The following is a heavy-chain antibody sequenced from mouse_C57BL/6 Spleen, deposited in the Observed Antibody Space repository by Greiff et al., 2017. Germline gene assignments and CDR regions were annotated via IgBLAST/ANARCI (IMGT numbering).Heavy chain of an antibody. Sequence: VQLQQSGPGLVAPSQSLSITCTVSGFSLTSYAISWVRQPPGKGLEWLGVIWTGGGTNYNSALKSRLSISKDNSKSQVFLKMNSLQTDDTARYYCASVYYGSSPWFAYWGQGTLVTVSA. CDR1: GFSLTSYA. J-gene: IGHJ3*01. V-gene: IGHV2-9-1*01. D-gene: IGHD1-1*01. CDR2: IWTGGGT. CDR3: ASVYYGSSPWFAY.